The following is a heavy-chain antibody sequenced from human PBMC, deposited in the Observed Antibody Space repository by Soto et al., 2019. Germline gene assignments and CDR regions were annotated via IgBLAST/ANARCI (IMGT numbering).Heavy chain of an antibody. D-gene: IGHD2-21*01. Sequence: SSVKVACKASGYTFTGYYMHCVRQAPGQGLEWMGIINPSGGSTSYAQKFQGRVTMTRDTSTSTVYMELSSLRSEDTAVYYCARAYVMATIDYWGQGTLVTVSS. J-gene: IGHJ4*02. CDR3: ARAYVMATIDY. V-gene: IGHV1-46*03. CDR2: INPSGGST. CDR1: GYTFTGYY.